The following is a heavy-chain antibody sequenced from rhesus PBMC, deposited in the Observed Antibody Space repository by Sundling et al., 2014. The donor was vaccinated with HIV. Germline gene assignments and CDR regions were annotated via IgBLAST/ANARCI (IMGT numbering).Heavy chain of an antibody. J-gene: IGHJ4*01. V-gene: IGHV3-103*01. CDR3: AKAYGDDYGYYFLDY. CDR1: GFTFSRYG. Sequence: EVQLVESGGGLVKPGGSLRLSCAASGFTFSRYGMDWVRQAPGKGLEWVSAINSGGGSTYYADSVKGRFTISRDNSKNTLSLQMNSLRAEDTAVYYCAKAYGDDYGYYFLDYWGQGVPVTVSS. D-gene: IGHD3-9*01. CDR2: INSGGGST.